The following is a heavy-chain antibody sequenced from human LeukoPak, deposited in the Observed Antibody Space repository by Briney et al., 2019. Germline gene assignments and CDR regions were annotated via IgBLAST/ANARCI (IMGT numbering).Heavy chain of an antibody. J-gene: IGHJ2*01. Sequence: PGGPLRLSCAASGFTFSSSWMHWFRQGPGKGLVWVARMNGDGRTINYADSVKGRFTISRDNAKNTLYLQMNSLRAEDAAVYYCARAGNYYFDLWGRGTLVTVSS. V-gene: IGHV3-74*01. CDR2: MNGDGRTI. CDR3: ARAGNYYFDL. D-gene: IGHD1-7*01. CDR1: GFTFSSSW.